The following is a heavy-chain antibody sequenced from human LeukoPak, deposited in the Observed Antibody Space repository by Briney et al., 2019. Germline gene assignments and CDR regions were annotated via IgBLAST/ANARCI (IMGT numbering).Heavy chain of an antibody. CDR3: ARDMLKGAPDYLDH. D-gene: IGHD3-10*02. CDR2: IAYDGSVA. V-gene: IGHV3-30*04. J-gene: IGHJ4*02. Sequence: PGGSLRLSCAASGFTFRSFAFHWVRQAPDKGLEWVAVIAYDGSVAYVVDALKGRFTISRDDSKSTLYLQMNSLRPADTAVYYCARDMLKGAPDYLDHWGQGTLVTVSS. CDR1: GFTFRSFA.